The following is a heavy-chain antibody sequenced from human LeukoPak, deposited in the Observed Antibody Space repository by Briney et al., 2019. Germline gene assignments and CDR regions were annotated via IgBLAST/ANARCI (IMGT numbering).Heavy chain of an antibody. CDR1: GFTFSDYW. CDR3: AKPRIVGVNWFDP. CDR2: INPAGSEK. J-gene: IGHJ5*02. D-gene: IGHD1-26*01. Sequence: GGSLRLSCAASGFTFSDYWMNWVRQAPGKGLERVANINPAGSEKYYADSVKGRFTISRDNAKNSLYLQMNSLRAEDMAVYYCAKPRIVGVNWFDPWGQGTLVTVSS. V-gene: IGHV3-7*03.